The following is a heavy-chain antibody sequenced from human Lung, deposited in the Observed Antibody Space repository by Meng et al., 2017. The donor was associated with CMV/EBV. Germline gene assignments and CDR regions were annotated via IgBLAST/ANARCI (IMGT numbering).Heavy chain of an antibody. CDR1: GFTFDDYS. CDR3: AKDTGSVASAGEDYYYDGMDV. D-gene: IGHD2-15*01. V-gene: IGHV3-9*01. J-gene: IGHJ6*02. Sequence: SXAASGFTFDDYSMHWVRQAPGKGLEWVAGMSWNSGSIGYADSVKGRFTISRDNAKNSLYLQMNSLRAEDTALYYCAKDTGSVASAGEDYYYDGMDVWXQGTTVTVSS. CDR2: MSWNSGSI.